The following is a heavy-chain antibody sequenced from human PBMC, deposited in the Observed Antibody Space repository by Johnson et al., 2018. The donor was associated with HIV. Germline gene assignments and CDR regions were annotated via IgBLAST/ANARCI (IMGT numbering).Heavy chain of an antibody. CDR3: AREVRYNLNQVPAFDI. V-gene: IGHV3-20*04. D-gene: IGHD1-20*01. CDR1: GFTFDDYG. CDR2: INWNGGST. Sequence: VQLVESGGSVVRPGGSLRLSCAASGFTFDDYGMNWVRQAPGKGLEWVSGINWNGGSTGYGDSVKGGVTISRDNAKNSLYLQMKSLRAEDTALYYCAREVRYNLNQVPAFDIWGQGTMVTVSS. J-gene: IGHJ3*02.